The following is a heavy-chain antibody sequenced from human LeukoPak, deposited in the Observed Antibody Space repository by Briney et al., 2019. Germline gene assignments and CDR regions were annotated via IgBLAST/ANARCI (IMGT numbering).Heavy chain of an antibody. J-gene: IGHJ4*02. D-gene: IGHD2-15*01. CDR3: ARAVAPTYYFDF. V-gene: IGHV4-59*01. CDR1: GGSLSSYY. CDR2: LYYSGST. Sequence: SETPSLTCTVSGGSLSSYYWSWIRQPPGKGLEGIGYLYYSGSTNYNPSLKSRVTISGDTSKNQFSPKLSSVTAADAAIYYCARAVAPTYYFDFWGQGTLVTVSS.